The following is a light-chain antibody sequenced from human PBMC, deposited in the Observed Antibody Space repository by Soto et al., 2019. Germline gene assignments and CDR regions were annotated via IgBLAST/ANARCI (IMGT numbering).Light chain of an antibody. Sequence: IQLPQSPSSLSASVGDRVTITCRGSQGISSYLAWYQQKPGKAPKLLIYAASTLQSGVPSRFSGSGSGTDFTLTIRSLQPEDFATYYCQQLNSYPTITFGQGTRREI. CDR2: AAS. J-gene: IGKJ5*01. V-gene: IGKV1-9*01. CDR1: QGISSY. CDR3: QQLNSYPTIT.